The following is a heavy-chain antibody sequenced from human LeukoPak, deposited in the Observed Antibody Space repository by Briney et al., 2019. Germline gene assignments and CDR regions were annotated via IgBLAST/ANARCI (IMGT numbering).Heavy chain of an antibody. CDR1: GGSFSGYY. CDR2: INHSGST. J-gene: IGHJ5*02. Sequence: PSETLSLTCAVYGGSFSGYYWSWIRQPPGKGLEWIGEINHSGSTNYNPSLKSRVTISVDTSKNQFSLKLSSVTAADTAVYYCARTSGRKGSYPWGQGTLVTVSS. V-gene: IGHV4-34*01. D-gene: IGHD3-3*01. CDR3: ARTSGRKGSYP.